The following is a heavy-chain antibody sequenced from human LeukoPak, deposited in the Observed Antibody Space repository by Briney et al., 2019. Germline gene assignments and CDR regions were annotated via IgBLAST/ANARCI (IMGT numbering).Heavy chain of an antibody. Sequence: EGSLRLSCAASGFTFSSYAMSWVRQAPGKGLEWVSAISGSGGSTYYADSVKGRFPISRDNSKNTLYLQMNSLTDEDTAVYYCAKKWGVGTTTLDYFDYWGQGTLVTVSS. CDR2: ISGSGGST. CDR3: AKKWGVGTTTLDYFDY. J-gene: IGHJ4*02. D-gene: IGHD1-26*01. V-gene: IGHV3-23*01. CDR1: GFTFSSYA.